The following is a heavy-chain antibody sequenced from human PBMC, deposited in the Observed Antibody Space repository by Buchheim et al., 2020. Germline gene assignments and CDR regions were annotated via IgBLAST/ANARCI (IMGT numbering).Heavy chain of an antibody. J-gene: IGHJ4*02. CDR3: ARGEQQLVPSIFY. D-gene: IGHD6-13*01. Sequence: EVQLVESGGGLVKPGGSLRLSCAASGFTFSSYSMNWVRQAPGKGLEWVSSISSSSYIYYADSVKSRFTISRDNAKNSLYLQMNSLRAEDTAVYYCARGEQQLVPSIFYWGQGTL. CDR2: ISSSSYI. CDR1: GFTFSSYS. V-gene: IGHV3-21*01.